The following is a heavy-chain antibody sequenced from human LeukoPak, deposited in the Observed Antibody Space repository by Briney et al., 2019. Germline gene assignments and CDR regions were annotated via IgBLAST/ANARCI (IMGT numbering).Heavy chain of an antibody. D-gene: IGHD4-11*01. CDR2: INHSGST. Sequence: PSETLSLTCTVYGGSFSGCYWSWIRQPPGKGLEWIGEINHSGSTNYNPSLKSRVTISVDTSKNQFSLKLSSVTAADTAVYYCARGPHGLYSSIDYWGQGTLVTVSS. J-gene: IGHJ4*02. V-gene: IGHV4-34*01. CDR3: ARGPHGLYSSIDY. CDR1: GGSFSGCY.